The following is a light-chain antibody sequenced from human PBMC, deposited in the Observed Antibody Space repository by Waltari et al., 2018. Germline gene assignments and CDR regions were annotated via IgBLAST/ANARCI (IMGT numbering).Light chain of an antibody. CDR2: DAS. V-gene: IGKV3-20*01. CDR3: QKYVNLPAT. Sequence: SPGERATLSCRASQSVGRYLAWYQQKPGQAPRLLIYDASTRATGIPDRFSGSGSGTDFSLTISRLESEDFAVYYCQKYVNLPATFGQGTKVEIK. J-gene: IGKJ1*01. CDR1: QSVGRY.